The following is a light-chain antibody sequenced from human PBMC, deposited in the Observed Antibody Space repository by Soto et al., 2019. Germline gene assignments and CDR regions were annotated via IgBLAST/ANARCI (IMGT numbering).Light chain of an antibody. CDR1: QSVSSY. Sequence: EIVLTQSPGPLSLSPGERATLSCRASQSVSSYLAWYQHKPGQAPRLLIYDASNRATGIPARFSGSGSGTDFTLTISSLEPEDFEVYYCQQRSNWLFTFGPGTKVDIK. J-gene: IGKJ3*01. CDR3: QQRSNWLFT. CDR2: DAS. V-gene: IGKV3-11*01.